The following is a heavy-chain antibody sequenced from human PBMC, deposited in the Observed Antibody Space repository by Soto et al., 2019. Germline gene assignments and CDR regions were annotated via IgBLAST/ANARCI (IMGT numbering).Heavy chain of an antibody. CDR3: AGLYPYDSSGYHLAY. CDR2: IYYLGNT. CDR1: GASIRSSSSY. Sequence: SETLSLTCTVSGASIRSSSSYWGWIRQPPGKGLEWVGSIYYLGNTYYNPSLGSRVTISLDTSKNQFSLRLSSVTAADTAVFYCAGLYPYDSSGYHLAYWGQESLVTVSS. J-gene: IGHJ4*02. V-gene: IGHV4-39*01. D-gene: IGHD3-22*01.